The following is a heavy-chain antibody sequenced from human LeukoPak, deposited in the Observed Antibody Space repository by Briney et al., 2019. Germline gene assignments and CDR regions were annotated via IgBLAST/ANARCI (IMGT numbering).Heavy chain of an antibody. D-gene: IGHD3-10*01. CDR3: AKDRVAITMVRGVIGY. J-gene: IGHJ4*02. CDR1: GFTFSSYA. V-gene: IGHV3-23*01. CDR2: ISGSGGST. Sequence: PGGSLRLSCAASGFTFSSYAMSWVRQAPGKGLEWVSAISGSGGSTYYADSVKGRFTISRDNSKNTLYLQMNSLRAEDTAVYYCAKDRVAITMVRGVIGYWGQGTLVTVSS.